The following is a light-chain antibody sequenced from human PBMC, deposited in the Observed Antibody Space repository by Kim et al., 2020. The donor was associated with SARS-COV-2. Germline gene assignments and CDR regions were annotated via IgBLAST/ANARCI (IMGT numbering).Light chain of an antibody. J-gene: IGLJ2*01. V-gene: IGLV1-40*01. CDR3: QSYDSSLSVV. Sequence: QSVLTQPPSVSGAPGQRVTISCTGSSSNIGAGYDVHWYQQLPGTAPKLLIYGNNNRPSGVPGRFFGSKSGTSASLAITGLQAEDEADYYCQSYDSSLSVVFGGGTQLTVL. CDR2: GNN. CDR1: SSNIGAGYD.